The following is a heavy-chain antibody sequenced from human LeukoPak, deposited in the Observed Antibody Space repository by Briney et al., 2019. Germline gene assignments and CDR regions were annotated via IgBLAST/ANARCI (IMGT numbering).Heavy chain of an antibody. Sequence: PSETLSLTCSVSGGSISNYHWSWIRRPPGKGLEWIGYLYDTGSTNYNPSLKSRVTISVDTSKYQISLKLTSLTAADTAVYFCAKEGMGSEATTADGAFDIWSQGTMVTVSS. D-gene: IGHD1-26*01. CDR1: GGSISNYH. J-gene: IGHJ3*02. V-gene: IGHV4-59*12. CDR3: AKEGMGSEATTADGAFDI. CDR2: LYDTGST.